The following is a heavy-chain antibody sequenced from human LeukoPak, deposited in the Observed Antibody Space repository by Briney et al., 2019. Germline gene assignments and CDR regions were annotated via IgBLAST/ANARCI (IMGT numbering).Heavy chain of an antibody. D-gene: IGHD6-13*01. J-gene: IGHJ3*02. CDR1: GFTVSSNY. CDR2: IYSSGST. V-gene: IGHV3-53*01. CDR3: ATSSSWYEGDAFDI. Sequence: PGGSLRLSCAASGFTVSSNYMSWVRQAPGKGLEWVSVIYSSGSTYYADSVKGRFTISRDNSKNTLYLQMNSLRAEDTAVYYCATSSSWYEGDAFDIWGQGTMVTVSS.